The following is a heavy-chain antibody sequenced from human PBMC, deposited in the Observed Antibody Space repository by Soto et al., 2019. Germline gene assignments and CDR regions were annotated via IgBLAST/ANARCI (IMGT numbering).Heavy chain of an antibody. CDR2: IIPILGIA. Sequence: ASVKVSCKASGGTFSSYTISWVRQAPGQGLEWMGRIIPILGIANYAQKFQGRVTITADKSTSTAYMELSSLRSEDTAVYYCASHPQSLSKHYYYYMDVWGKGTTVTVSS. CDR3: ASHPQSLSKHYYYYMDV. V-gene: IGHV1-69*02. CDR1: GGTFSSYT. D-gene: IGHD3-16*02. J-gene: IGHJ6*03.